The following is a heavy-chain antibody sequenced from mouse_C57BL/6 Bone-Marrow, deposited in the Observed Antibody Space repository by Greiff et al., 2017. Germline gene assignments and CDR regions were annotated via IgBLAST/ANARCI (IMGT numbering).Heavy chain of an antibody. V-gene: IGHV1-55*01. D-gene: IGHD2-5*01. CDR2: IYPGSGST. J-gene: IGHJ1*03. Sequence: QVQLQQSGAELVKPGASVKMSCKASGYTFTSYWITWVKQRPGQGLEWIGDIYPGSGSTNYNEKFKSKATLTVNTSSSTAYMQLSSLTSEDSAVYDCARPYYSNYWYFDVWGTGTTVTVSS. CDR1: GYTFTSYW. CDR3: ARPYYSNYWYFDV.